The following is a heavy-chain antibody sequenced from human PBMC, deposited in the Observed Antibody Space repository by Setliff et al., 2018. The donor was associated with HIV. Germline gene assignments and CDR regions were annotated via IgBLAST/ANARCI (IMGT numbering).Heavy chain of an antibody. V-gene: IGHV6-1*01. J-gene: IGHJ3*02. Sequence: PSQTLSLTCAISGDSVSSNSAAWNWIRQSPSRGLEWLGRTYYRSTWDNDYAVAVKSRITINPDTSKNQFSLQMNSVTPEDMAVYYCARLSLDMAQGLVNGDAVDIWG. CDR2: TYYRSTWDN. CDR3: ARLSLDMAQGLVNGDAVDI. CDR1: GDSVSSNSAA. D-gene: IGHD6-19*01.